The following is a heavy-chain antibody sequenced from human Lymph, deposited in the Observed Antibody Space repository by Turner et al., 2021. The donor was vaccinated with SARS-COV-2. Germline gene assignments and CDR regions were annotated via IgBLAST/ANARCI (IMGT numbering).Heavy chain of an antibody. CDR1: GFIFDDYA. J-gene: IGHJ4*02. CDR3: AKDPGYCSGGSCYSRTYFDF. V-gene: IGHV3-43*02. Sequence: EVQLVESGGGVVQPGGSLRFSCAASGFIFDDYAMPWVRQAPGKGREWVSRISGDGGGTYYADSVKGRFTISRDNSKNSLSLQMNSLRAEDTALYYCAKDPGYCSGGSCYSRTYFDFWGQGTLVTVSA. D-gene: IGHD2-15*01. CDR2: ISGDGGGT.